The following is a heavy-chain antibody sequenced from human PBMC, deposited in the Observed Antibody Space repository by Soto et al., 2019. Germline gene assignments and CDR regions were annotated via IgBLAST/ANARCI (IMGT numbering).Heavy chain of an antibody. CDR3: AKDMTDYYDSSGYSPDPDY. CDR2: ISYDGSNK. D-gene: IGHD3-22*01. V-gene: IGHV3-30*18. J-gene: IGHJ4*02. CDR1: GFTFSSYG. Sequence: AGGSLRLSCAASGFTFSSYGMHWVRQAPGKGLEWVAVISYDGSNKYYADSVKGRFTISRDNSKNTLYLQMNSLRAEDTAVYYCAKDMTDYYDSSGYSPDPDYWGQGTLVTVSS.